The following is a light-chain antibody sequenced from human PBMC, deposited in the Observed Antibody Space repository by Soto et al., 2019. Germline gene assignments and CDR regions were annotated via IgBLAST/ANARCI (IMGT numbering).Light chain of an antibody. CDR2: STS. Sequence: QTVVTQEPSLTVSPGGTVTLTCASSTGAVTSGYYPSWFQQKPGQAPRALTYSTSNKHSWTPARFSGSLLGGKAALTLSGVQPEDEAEYYCLLYYGGAAVFGGGTKVTVL. CDR1: TGAVTSGYY. J-gene: IGLJ3*02. V-gene: IGLV7-43*01. CDR3: LLYYGGAAV.